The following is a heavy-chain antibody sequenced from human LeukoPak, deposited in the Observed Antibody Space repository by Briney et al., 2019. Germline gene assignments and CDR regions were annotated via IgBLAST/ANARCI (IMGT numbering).Heavy chain of an antibody. CDR1: GFTFSDYY. V-gene: IGHV3-7*03. Sequence: GGSLRLSCAASGFTFSDYYMSWIRQAPGKGLEWVANIKQDGSEKSYVESVRGRFTISRDNAKNSLYLQLNSLRAEDTALYYCARDNPPDYWGQGTLVTVSS. CDR3: ARDNPPDY. CDR2: IKQDGSEK. J-gene: IGHJ4*02.